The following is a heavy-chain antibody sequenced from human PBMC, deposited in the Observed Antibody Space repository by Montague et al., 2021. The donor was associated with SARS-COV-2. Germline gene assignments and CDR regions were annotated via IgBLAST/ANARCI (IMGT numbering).Heavy chain of an antibody. Sequence: SETLSLTCAVYGGSFSGYYWTWIRQPPGKGLELIGRMHFTGKTNFSPSFSSRLTMSADTSKNQFSLKLTSVTAADTAIYFCARDRFDFGAGRQGTIDFWGQGTLVTVSS. CDR1: GGSFSGYY. CDR3: ARDRFDFGAGRQGTIDF. CDR2: MHFTGKT. D-gene: IGHD3-10*01. V-gene: IGHV4-59*10. J-gene: IGHJ4*02.